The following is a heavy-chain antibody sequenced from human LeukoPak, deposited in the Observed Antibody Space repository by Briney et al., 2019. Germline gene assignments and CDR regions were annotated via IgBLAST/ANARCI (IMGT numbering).Heavy chain of an antibody. J-gene: IGHJ1*01. CDR1: GFILSSFA. CDR3: AKTRNGYTTEYLQH. D-gene: IGHD5-24*01. CDR2: ISSPGGNT. Sequence: PGGSLRLSCTSSGFILSSFAMSWVRQAPGKGLEWVSSISSPGGNTYYADSVKGRFTISRDNSNNLVYLRMNSLRAEDTAVYYCAKTRNGYTTEYLQHWGQGTLVTVSS. V-gene: IGHV3-23*01.